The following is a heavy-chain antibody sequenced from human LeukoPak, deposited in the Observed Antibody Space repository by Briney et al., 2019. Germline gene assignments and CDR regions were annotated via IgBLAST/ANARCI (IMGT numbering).Heavy chain of an antibody. CDR1: GSSISSNNW. D-gene: IGHD3-9*01. J-gene: IGHJ6*03. Sequence: PSETLSLTCAVSGSSISSNNWWGWIRQPPGKALEWIGYIYYSGSIYYNPSLKSRVTMSVDTSKNQFSLKLSPVTAVDTAVYYCARKFPSIFYMDVWGKGTTVTVSS. V-gene: IGHV4-28*05. CDR2: IYYSGSI. CDR3: ARKFPSIFYMDV.